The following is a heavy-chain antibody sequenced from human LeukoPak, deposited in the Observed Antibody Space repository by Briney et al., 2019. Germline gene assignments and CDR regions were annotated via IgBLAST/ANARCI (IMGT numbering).Heavy chain of an antibody. J-gene: IGHJ4*02. CDR3: AKFDFWSGYYPEY. D-gene: IGHD3-3*01. Sequence: GGSLRLSCAASGFTFSSYAMSWVRQVPGKGLEWVSAISGSGGSTYYADSVKGRFTISRDNSKNTLYLQMNSLRAEDTAVYYCAKFDFWSGYYPEYWGQGTLVTVSS. V-gene: IGHV3-23*01. CDR2: ISGSGGST. CDR1: GFTFSSYA.